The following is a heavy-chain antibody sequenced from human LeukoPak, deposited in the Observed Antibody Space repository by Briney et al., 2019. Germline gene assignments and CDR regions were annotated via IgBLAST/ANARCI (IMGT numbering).Heavy chain of an antibody. CDR2: INPNSGGT. Sequence: ASVKVSCKASGYTFTGYYMHWVRQAPGQGLEWMGWINPNSGGTNYAQKFQGRVTMTRDTSISTAYMELSRLRSDDTAVYYCAREEERIAIFGVTNSRFDYWGQGTLVTVSS. V-gene: IGHV1-2*02. D-gene: IGHD3-3*01. J-gene: IGHJ4*02. CDR3: AREEERIAIFGVTNSRFDY. CDR1: GYTFTGYY.